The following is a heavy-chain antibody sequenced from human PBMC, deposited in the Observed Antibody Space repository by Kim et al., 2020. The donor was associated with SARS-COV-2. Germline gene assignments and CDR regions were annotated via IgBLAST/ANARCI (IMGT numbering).Heavy chain of an antibody. Sequence: GGSLRLSCAASGFTFSSYGMHWVRQAPGKGLEWVAVIWYDGSNKYYADSVKGRFTISRDNSKNTLYLQMNSLRAEDTAVYYCARVGGYCSSTSCYDYYYYGMDVWGQGTTVTVSS. D-gene: IGHD2-2*01. V-gene: IGHV3-33*01. J-gene: IGHJ6*02. CDR2: IWYDGSNK. CDR3: ARVGGYCSSTSCYDYYYYGMDV. CDR1: GFTFSSYG.